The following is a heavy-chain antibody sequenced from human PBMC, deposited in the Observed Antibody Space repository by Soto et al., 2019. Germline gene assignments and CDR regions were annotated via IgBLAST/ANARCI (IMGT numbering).Heavy chain of an antibody. CDR2: ISYDGNYI. Sequence: QVQLVESGGGVVQPGASLRLSCEASGFALSSYAMHWVRQAPGKGLEWVGVISYDGNYIYYADSVKGRFIISRDNSKNTLYVQVNSLRPEDTAVYYCAKGILSATIGPYAMDVWGQGTTVTVSS. J-gene: IGHJ6*02. D-gene: IGHD3-16*01. CDR1: GFALSSYA. CDR3: AKGILSATIGPYAMDV. V-gene: IGHV3-30*18.